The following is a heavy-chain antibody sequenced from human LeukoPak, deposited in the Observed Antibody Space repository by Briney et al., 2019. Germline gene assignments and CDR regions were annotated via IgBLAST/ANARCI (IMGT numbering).Heavy chain of an antibody. D-gene: IGHD3-10*01. J-gene: IGHJ4*02. CDR1: GFTFSSYG. Sequence: GGSLRLSCAASGFTFSSYGIHWVRQAPGKGLEWVAFIRYDGSNKYYADSVKGRFTISRDNSKNTLYLQMNSLRAEDTAVYYCAADRGSGSYEGKGFDYWGQGTLVTVSS. CDR2: IRYDGSNK. CDR3: AADRGSGSYEGKGFDY. V-gene: IGHV3-30*02.